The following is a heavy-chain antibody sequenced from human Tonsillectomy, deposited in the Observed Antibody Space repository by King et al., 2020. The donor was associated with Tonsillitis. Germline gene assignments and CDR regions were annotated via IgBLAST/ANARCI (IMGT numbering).Heavy chain of an antibody. J-gene: IGHJ3*02. CDR3: ARYDSTGAGAFDI. V-gene: IGHV5-51*01. CDR1: GYSFTRYW. CDR2: IYPGGSET. D-gene: IGHD3-22*01. Sequence: QLVQSGAEVKKPGESLKISCKGSGYSFTRYWIVWVLQMPGKGLEWMGIIYPGGSETRYSPSFQGQVTISADKSISTAFLQWSRLKASDSAIYYCARYDSTGAGAFDIWGQGTMVTVSS.